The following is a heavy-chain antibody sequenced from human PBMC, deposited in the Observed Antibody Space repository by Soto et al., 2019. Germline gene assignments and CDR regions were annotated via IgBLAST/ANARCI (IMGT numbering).Heavy chain of an antibody. D-gene: IGHD1-1*01. V-gene: IGHV3-23*01. CDR2: ISDRGDTT. CDR3: ARDKPGTTSFDY. CDR1: GFTISSNA. Sequence: GGSLRLSCAASGFTISSNAMYWVRQAPGKGLEWVSAISDRGDTTHYADSVKGRFTISRDTSKNTLYLQLNTLRADDTAVYYCARDKPGTTSFDYWGQGTLVTVSS. J-gene: IGHJ4*02.